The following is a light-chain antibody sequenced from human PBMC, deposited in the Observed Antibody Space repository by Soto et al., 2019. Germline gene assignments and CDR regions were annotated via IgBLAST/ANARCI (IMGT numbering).Light chain of an antibody. CDR1: QGIGQD. CDR3: LQDFNYPWR. CDR2: GDS. Sequence: AIEMAQSPSSLSASLGDTFSITFRASQGIGQDLAWFQQRPGKAPKVLIYGDSGLQNGVTSRFSGSGSGTDFTLTISGLQPEDFATYFCLQDFNYPWRFGQGTKVDIK. J-gene: IGKJ1*01. V-gene: IGKV1-6*01.